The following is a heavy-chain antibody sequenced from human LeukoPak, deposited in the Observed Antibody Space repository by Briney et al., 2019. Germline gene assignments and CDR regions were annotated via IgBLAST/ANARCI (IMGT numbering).Heavy chain of an antibody. V-gene: IGHV3-11*01. CDR2: ISSSGSTI. Sequence: GGSLRLSCAASGFTFSDYYMSWIRQAPGKGLEWVSYISSSGSTIYYADSVKGRFTISRDNAKNSLYLQMNSLRAEDTAVYYCAKDRAPIWFGRDMDVWGKGTTVTVSS. CDR1: GFTFSDYY. J-gene: IGHJ6*03. D-gene: IGHD3-10*01. CDR3: AKDRAPIWFGRDMDV.